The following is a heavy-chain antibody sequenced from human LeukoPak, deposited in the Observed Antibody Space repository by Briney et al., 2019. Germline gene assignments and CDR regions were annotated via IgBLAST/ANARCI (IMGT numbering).Heavy chain of an antibody. D-gene: IGHD1-26*01. CDR2: ISSSGSTI. J-gene: IGHJ4*02. CDR3: ARDSDQVGATYFDY. CDR1: GFTFSSYE. V-gene: IGHV3-48*03. Sequence: GGSLRLSCAASGFTFSSYEMNWVRQAPGKGLEWVSYISSSGSTIYYADSVKGRFTISRDNSKNTLYLQMGSLRAEDMAVYYCARDSDQVGATYFDYWGQGTLVTVSS.